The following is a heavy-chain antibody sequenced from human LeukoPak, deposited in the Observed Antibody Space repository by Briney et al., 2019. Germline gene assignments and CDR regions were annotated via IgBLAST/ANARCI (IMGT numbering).Heavy chain of an antibody. CDR3: SRDSLLYCSGGSCRNIDY. Sequence: PGGSLRLSCAASGFTFSSYSMNWVRQAPGKGLEWVSSISSSSSYIYYADSVKGRFTISRDNAKKSLYLQMNSLRADDTAVYYCSRDSLLYCSGGSCRNIDYWGQGTLVTVSS. J-gene: IGHJ4*02. CDR1: GFTFSSYS. CDR2: ISSSSSYI. V-gene: IGHV3-21*01. D-gene: IGHD2-15*01.